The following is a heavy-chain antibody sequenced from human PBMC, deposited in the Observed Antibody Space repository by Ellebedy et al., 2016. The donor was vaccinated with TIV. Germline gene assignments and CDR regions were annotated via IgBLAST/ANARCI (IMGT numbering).Heavy chain of an antibody. J-gene: IGHJ2*01. Sequence: GGSLRLXXVASGFTFPTYSFNWVRQAPGKGLECVSSIGVGSSHKYYADSAKGRFTISRDDATNSVYLQLNSLRADDTAVYYCARAGITGTGWYFELWGRGTLVTVSS. D-gene: IGHD1-7*01. V-gene: IGHV3-21*01. CDR1: GFTFPTYS. CDR2: IGVGSSHK. CDR3: ARAGITGTGWYFEL.